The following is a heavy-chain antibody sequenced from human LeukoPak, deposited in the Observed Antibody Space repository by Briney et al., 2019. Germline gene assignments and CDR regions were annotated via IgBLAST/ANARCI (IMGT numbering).Heavy chain of an antibody. V-gene: IGHV4-30-2*01. CDR3: ARTYYDILTGYYHWFDP. CDR1: GGSISSGGYS. J-gene: IGHJ5*02. CDR2: IYHSGST. Sequence: SETLSLTCAVSGGSISSGGYSWSWIRQPPGKGLEWIGYIYHSGSTYYNPSLKSRVTISVDRSKNQFSLKLSSVTAADTAVYYCARTYYDILTGYYHWFDPWGQGTLVTVSS. D-gene: IGHD3-9*01.